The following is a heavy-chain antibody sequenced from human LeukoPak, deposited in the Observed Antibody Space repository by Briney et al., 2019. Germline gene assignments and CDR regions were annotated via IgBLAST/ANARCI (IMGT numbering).Heavy chain of an antibody. CDR1: GFTFSSYG. V-gene: IGHV3-30*02. Sequence: GGSLRLSCAASGFTFSSYGMHWVRQAPGKGLEWVAFIRYDGSNKYYADSVKGRFTISRDNSKNTLYLQMNSLRAEDTAVYYCAKPAYYSDSGSFPTQYYFDYWAREPWSPSPQ. D-gene: IGHD3-10*01. CDR2: IRYDGSNK. J-gene: IGHJ4*02. CDR3: AKPAYYSDSGSFPTQYYFDY.